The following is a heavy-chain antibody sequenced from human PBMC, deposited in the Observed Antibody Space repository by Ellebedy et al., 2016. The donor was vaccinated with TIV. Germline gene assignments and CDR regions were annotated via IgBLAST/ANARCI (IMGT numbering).Heavy chain of an antibody. Sequence: MPSETLSLTCTVSGASIGGYFWSWIRQPPGKGLEWIAYIHNGVTTSYNPSLKSRVTISEDTSKNQFSLILTSVTAADTAVYYCARHAGNAEYAFDFWGQGSPVTVSS. CDR3: ARHAGNAEYAFDF. CDR1: GASIGGYF. D-gene: IGHD2-2*01. J-gene: IGHJ4*02. CDR2: IHNGVTT. V-gene: IGHV4-59*08.